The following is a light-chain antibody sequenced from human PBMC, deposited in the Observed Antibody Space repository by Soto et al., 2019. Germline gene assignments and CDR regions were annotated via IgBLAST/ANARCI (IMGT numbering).Light chain of an antibody. V-gene: IGKV1-5*01. CDR1: QSISDS. CDR2: DAS. Sequence: DTNMTPSPSTLHPSEGVSVPITCRASQSISDSLAWYQQQPGKAPKLLIYDASNLQSGVPSRFSGSGSGTEFTLTISRLQPDDFATYYCQQYHEYWFGQGTKVDI. J-gene: IGKJ1*01. CDR3: QQYHEYW.